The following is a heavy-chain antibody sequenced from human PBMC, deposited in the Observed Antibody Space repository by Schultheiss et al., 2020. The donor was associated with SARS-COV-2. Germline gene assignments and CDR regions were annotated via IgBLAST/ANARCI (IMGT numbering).Heavy chain of an antibody. Sequence: GGSLRLSCAASGFTFSRYGMHWVRQAPNNGLEWVSVISGSGDSTYFADSVKGRFTISRDISKSALYLQMNSLRAEDTAVYYCAKAISDFWSGYSYWGQGTLVTVSS. CDR1: GFTFSRYG. V-gene: IGHV3-23*01. J-gene: IGHJ4*02. CDR3: AKAISDFWSGYSY. D-gene: IGHD3-3*01. CDR2: ISGSGDST.